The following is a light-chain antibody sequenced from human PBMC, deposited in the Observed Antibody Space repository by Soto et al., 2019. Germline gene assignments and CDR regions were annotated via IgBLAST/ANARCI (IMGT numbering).Light chain of an antibody. V-gene: IGKV3-11*01. CDR3: HQRQYWPPIT. J-gene: IGKJ5*01. CDR2: DAS. CDR1: LSVSVY. Sequence: VVLTQSPATLSLSPGERATLSCRTNLSVSVYLDWYQQKPGQAPRLLISDASNRATGIPARFSGSGSGTDFTLTISSLEPEDFAVYYCHQRQYWPPITFGQGTRLEIK.